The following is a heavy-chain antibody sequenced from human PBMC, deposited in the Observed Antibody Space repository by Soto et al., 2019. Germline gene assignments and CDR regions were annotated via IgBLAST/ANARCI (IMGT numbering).Heavy chain of an antibody. V-gene: IGHV4-39*01. Sequence: SETLPLTCTFSGGSIISSSYYLGWIRKPPGKGLEWIGSIYYSGSTYYNPSLKSRVTISVDTSKNQFSLKLSSVTAADTAVYYCARRYFDWLLAYDYWGQGTLVTVSS. J-gene: IGHJ4*02. D-gene: IGHD3-9*01. CDR2: IYYSGST. CDR1: GGSIISSSYY. CDR3: ARRYFDWLLAYDY.